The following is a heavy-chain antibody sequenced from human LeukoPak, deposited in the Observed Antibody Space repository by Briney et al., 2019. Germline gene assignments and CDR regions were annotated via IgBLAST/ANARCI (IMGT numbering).Heavy chain of an antibody. CDR1: GFTFSDYY. V-gene: IGHV3-11*01. D-gene: IGHD6-13*01. CDR3: AIVLQQSRRGTGDY. J-gene: IGHJ4*02. CDR2: ISSSGSVI. Sequence: AGTLRLSCAASGFTFSDYYMNWIRQDPGKGLEWLSYISSSGSVISYTDSVQGRFAISRDNAKNSLYLQMNSLRAEDTAVYYCAIVLQQSRRGTGDYWGQGTLVT.